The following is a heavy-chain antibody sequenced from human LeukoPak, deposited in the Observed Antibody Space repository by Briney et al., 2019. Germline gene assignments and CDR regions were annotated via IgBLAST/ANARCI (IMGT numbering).Heavy chain of an antibody. CDR3: ATTYYDYVWGSYRYTYLDY. Sequence: GRSLRLSCAASGFTFSSYAMHWVRQAPGKGLEWVAVISYDGSNKYYADSVKGRFTISRDNSKNTLYLQMNSLRAEDTAVYYCATTYYDYVWGSYRYTYLDYWGQGTQVTVSS. V-gene: IGHV3-30-3*01. CDR1: GFTFSSYA. J-gene: IGHJ4*02. D-gene: IGHD3-16*02. CDR2: ISYDGSNK.